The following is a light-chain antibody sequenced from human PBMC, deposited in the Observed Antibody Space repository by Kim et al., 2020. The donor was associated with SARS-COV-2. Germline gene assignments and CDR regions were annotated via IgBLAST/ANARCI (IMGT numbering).Light chain of an antibody. CDR3: VVWVDSLGGPV. V-gene: IGLV1-47*01. J-gene: IGLJ2*01. Sequence: GRRFTNSGFGSSPNMGSNLLPGYGQLPEQAPKPLIYRNNRRPSGVPDGFSGSKSGSSASLAISGLRFEAEADYYGVVWVDSLGGPVFGGGTQLTV. CDR1: SPNMGSNL. CDR2: RNN.